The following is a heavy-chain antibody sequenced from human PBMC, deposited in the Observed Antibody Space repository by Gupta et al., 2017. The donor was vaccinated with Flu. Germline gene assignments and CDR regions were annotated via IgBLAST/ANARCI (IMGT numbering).Heavy chain of an antibody. CDR2: IGKNNDTDAT. CDR1: GFTFSGST. V-gene: IGHV3-73*02. D-gene: IGHD2-8*01. CDR3: TRRDCTDGVCFDF. Sequence: EVQLVESVGGFVQSGGSLQLSCAASGFTFSGSTIHWVRQAAGKGLEWVGRIGKNNDTDATAYTASVRGRFTISRDDSRSTAYLHMTSLGTEDTAVYYCTRRDCTDGVCFDFWGQGTVVTVAS. J-gene: IGHJ4*02.